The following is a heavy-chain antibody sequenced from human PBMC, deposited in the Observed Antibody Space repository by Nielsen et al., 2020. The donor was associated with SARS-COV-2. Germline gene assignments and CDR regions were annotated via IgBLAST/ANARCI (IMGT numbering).Heavy chain of an antibody. CDR3: VKDRAAGRDFDY. CDR2: VLSDGVIT. V-gene: IGHV3-64D*06. CDR1: GFTFSNYA. D-gene: IGHD6-13*01. Sequence: GGSLRLSCSASGFTFSNYAMHWVRQAPGKGLQYVSSVLSDGVITNYADSMKGRFTISRDNSKNTLYLQMRSLRPEDTAVYYCVKDRAAGRDFDYWGQGTLVTVSS. J-gene: IGHJ4*02.